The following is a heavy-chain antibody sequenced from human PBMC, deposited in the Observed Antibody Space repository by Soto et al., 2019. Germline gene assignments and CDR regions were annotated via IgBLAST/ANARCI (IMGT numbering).Heavy chain of an antibody. J-gene: IGHJ6*03. D-gene: IGHD3-3*01. CDR3: ARTPAPHYDFWSGYDYYYYYMDV. V-gene: IGHV2-5*02. Sequence: SGPTLVNPTQTLTLTCTFSGFSLSTSGVGVGWIRQPPGKALEWLALIYWDDDKRYSPSLKSRLTITKDTSKNQVVLTMTNMEPVDTATYYCARTPAPHYDFWSGYDYYYYYMDVWGKGTTVTVSS. CDR2: IYWDDDK. CDR1: GFSLSTSGVG.